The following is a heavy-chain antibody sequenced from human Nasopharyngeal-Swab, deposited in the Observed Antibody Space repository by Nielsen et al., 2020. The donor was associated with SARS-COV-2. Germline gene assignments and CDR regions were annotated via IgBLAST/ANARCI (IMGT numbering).Heavy chain of an antibody. Sequence: GESLKISCVVSGFTFTDSWIHWVRQAPGKGLVWVSRINHDGSRTGYADSVKGRFTISRDNAKNTVYLQMNSLRAEDTAVYYCARDFDKTGDWGQGSLVTVSS. J-gene: IGHJ4*02. CDR2: INHDGSRT. CDR3: ARDFDKTGD. V-gene: IGHV3-74*01. CDR1: GFTFTDSW. D-gene: IGHD7-27*01.